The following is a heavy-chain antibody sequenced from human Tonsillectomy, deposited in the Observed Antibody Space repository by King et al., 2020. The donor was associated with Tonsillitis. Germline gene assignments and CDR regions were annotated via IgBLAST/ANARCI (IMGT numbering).Heavy chain of an antibody. D-gene: IGHD3-22*01. CDR1: GYTFTGYY. J-gene: IGHJ4*02. CDR2: INPNSGGT. V-gene: IGHV1-2*04. CDR3: ARGNPYYYDSSGYYVDY. Sequence: VQLVESGAEVKKPGASVKVSCTASGYTFTGYYMHWVRQAPGQGLEWMGWINPNSGGTNYAQKFQGWVTMTRDPSISTAYMELSRLRSDDTAVYYCARGNPYYYDSSGYYVDYWGQGTLVTVSS.